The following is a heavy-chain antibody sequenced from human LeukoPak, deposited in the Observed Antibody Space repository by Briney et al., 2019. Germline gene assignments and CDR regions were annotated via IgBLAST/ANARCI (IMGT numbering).Heavy chain of an antibody. V-gene: IGHV4-39*01. CDR2: IYYSGST. CDR3: ARQVRKKIDH. J-gene: IGHJ5*02. CDR1: GGSISSSSYY. Sequence: SEILSLTCTVSGGSISSSSYYWGWIRQPPGKGLEWIGSIYYSGSTYYNPSLKSRVTISVDTSKNQFSLKLSSVTAADTAVYYCARQVRKKIDHWGQGTLVTASS.